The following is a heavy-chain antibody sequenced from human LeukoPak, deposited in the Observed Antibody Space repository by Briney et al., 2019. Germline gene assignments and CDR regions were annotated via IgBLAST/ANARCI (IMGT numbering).Heavy chain of an antibody. Sequence: GGSLRLSCAASGFTFSSYSMNWVRQAPGKGLEWVSYISSSSSTIYYADSVKGRFTISRDNAKNSLYLQMNSLRAEETAVYYCARDEPDYGGYSEATGIDYWGQGTLVTVSS. V-gene: IGHV3-48*04. J-gene: IGHJ4*02. CDR2: ISSSSSTI. CDR3: ARDEPDYGGYSEATGIDY. D-gene: IGHD4-23*01. CDR1: GFTFSSYS.